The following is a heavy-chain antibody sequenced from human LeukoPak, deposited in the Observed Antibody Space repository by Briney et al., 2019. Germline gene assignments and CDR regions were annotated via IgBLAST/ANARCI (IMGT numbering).Heavy chain of an antibody. CDR2: IIPILSIA. CDR3: ASAPLGYCSSTSCYPLGY. Sequence: GSSVKVYCKASGGTFSSYAISWVRQAPGQGLEWMGRIIPILSIANYAQKFQGRVTMTRDTSISTAYMELSRLRSDDTAVYYCASAPLGYCSSTSCYPLGYWGQGTLVTVSS. J-gene: IGHJ4*02. V-gene: IGHV1-69*04. CDR1: GGTFSSYA. D-gene: IGHD2-2*01.